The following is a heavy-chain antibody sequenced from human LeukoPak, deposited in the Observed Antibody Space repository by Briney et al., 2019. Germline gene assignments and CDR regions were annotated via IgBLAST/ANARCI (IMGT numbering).Heavy chain of an antibody. V-gene: IGHV3-66*04. Sequence: GGSLRLSCAASGFTFSSYSMNWVRQAPGKGLEWVSVIYSGGTTYYADSVKGRFTISRDNSKNMLYLQMNSLRADDTAVYYCARHPPEYGSPHGMDVWGQGTTATVSS. J-gene: IGHJ6*02. D-gene: IGHD6-6*01. CDR2: IYSGGTT. CDR3: ARHPPEYGSPHGMDV. CDR1: GFTFSSYS.